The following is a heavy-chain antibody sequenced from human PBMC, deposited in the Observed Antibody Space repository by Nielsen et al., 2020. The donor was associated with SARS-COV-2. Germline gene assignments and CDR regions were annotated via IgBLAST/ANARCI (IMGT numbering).Heavy chain of an antibody. J-gene: IGHJ4*02. CDR2: IIPIFGTA. Sequence: WVRQAPGQGLEWMGGIIPIFGTANYAQKFQGRVTITADESTSTAYMELSSLRSEDTAVYYCARDSKTRLLDYWGQGTLVIVSS. CDR3: ARDSKTRLLDY. V-gene: IGHV1-69*01. D-gene: IGHD4-11*01.